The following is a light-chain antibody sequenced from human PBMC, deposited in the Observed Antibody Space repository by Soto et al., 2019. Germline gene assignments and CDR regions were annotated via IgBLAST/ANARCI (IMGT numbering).Light chain of an antibody. J-gene: IGKJ4*01. V-gene: IGKV1-5*01. CDR1: QSIRKY. CDR2: DAS. CDR3: QQYNSYPLT. Sequence: DIQMTQSPSTLSASVGDRVTITCRASQSIRKYLAWYQRKPGKAPKPLIYDASNLGSGVPSRFSGSGSGPEFTLTISSLQPDDFATYYCQQYNSYPLTFGGGTKAEIK.